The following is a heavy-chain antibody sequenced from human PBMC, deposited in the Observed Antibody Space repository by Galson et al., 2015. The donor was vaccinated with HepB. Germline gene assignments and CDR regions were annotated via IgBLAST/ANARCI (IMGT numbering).Heavy chain of an antibody. V-gene: IGHV1-69*13. CDR1: GGTFSSYA. Sequence: SVKVSCKASGGTFSSYAISWVRQAPGQGLEWMGGIIPIFGTAYYAQKFQGRVTITADESTSTAYMELSSLRSEDTAVYYCARWRPPYYYDSSGYSGNDAFDIWGQGTMVTVSS. D-gene: IGHD3-22*01. CDR3: ARWRPPYYYDSSGYSGNDAFDI. CDR2: IIPIFGTA. J-gene: IGHJ3*02.